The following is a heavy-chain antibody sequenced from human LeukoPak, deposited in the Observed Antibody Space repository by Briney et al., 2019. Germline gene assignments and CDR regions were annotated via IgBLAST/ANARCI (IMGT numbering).Heavy chain of an antibody. V-gene: IGHV5-51*01. CDR1: GYSFTSYW. J-gene: IGHJ4*02. CDR3: ARHGRPYSSSWYGFDY. CDR2: IYPGDSDT. Sequence: GESLKISCKGSGYSFTSYWIGWVRQMPGKGLEWMGIIYPGDSDTRYSPSFQGQVTISADKSISTAYLQWSSLKASDTAMYYCARHGRPYSSSWYGFDYWGQGTPVTVSS. D-gene: IGHD6-13*01.